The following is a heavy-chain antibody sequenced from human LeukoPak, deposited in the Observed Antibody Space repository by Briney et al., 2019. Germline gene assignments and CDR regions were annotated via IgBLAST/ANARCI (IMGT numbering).Heavy chain of an antibody. V-gene: IGHV3-23*01. J-gene: IGHJ4*02. Sequence: GGSLRLSCAASAFTFSDFSMSWVRQAPGKGLEWVSVISDGGGRTDYADSVKGRFTTSRDNFRNTVYLQMHSLRAEDTAVYFCVKDGAQPGYYFDFWGQVILVTVSS. CDR1: AFTFSDFS. CDR2: ISDGGGRT. D-gene: IGHD1-26*01. CDR3: VKDGAQPGYYFDF.